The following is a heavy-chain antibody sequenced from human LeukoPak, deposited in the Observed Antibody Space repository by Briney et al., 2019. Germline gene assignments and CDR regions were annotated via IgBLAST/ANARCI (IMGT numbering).Heavy chain of an antibody. V-gene: IGHV1-2*02. D-gene: IGHD4-17*01. J-gene: IGHJ4*02. CDR3: ARDTITVTTPDFDY. CDR2: INSDSGGT. Sequence: GASVKVSCKASGYTFTGYYIDWVREAPGQGLEWMGWINSDSGGTNYAQKFQGRVTMTRDTSTSTAYMELSSLRSDDTAFYYCARDTITVTTPDFDYWGQGTLVTVPS. CDR1: GYTFTGYY.